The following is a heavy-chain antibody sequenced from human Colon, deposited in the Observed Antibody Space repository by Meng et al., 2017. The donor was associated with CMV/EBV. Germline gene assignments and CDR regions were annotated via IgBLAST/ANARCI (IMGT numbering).Heavy chain of an antibody. D-gene: IGHD3-3*01. Sequence: GSLKISCAASGFTFRNYWMHWVRQAPGKGLEWVSVIYSGGSTYYADSVKGRFTISRDNSKNTLYLQMNSLRAEDTAVYYCARGRSDYDFWSGLSYGMDVWGQGTTVTVSS. CDR2: IYSGGST. J-gene: IGHJ6*02. CDR1: GFTFRNYW. CDR3: ARGRSDYDFWSGLSYGMDV. V-gene: IGHV3-66*02.